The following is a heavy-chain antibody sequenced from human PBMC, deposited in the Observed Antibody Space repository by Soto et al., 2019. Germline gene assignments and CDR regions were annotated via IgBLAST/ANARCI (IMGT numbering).Heavy chain of an antibody. D-gene: IGHD5-18*01. CDR3: ARHGYSYGTHYFDY. CDR2: IYYSGSI. CDR1: GGSISSGY. Sequence: SETLSLTCTVSGGSISSGYWSWIRQPPGKGLEWIGYIYYSGSINYNPSLNSRVTISVDTSKNQFSLKLSSVAAADTAVYYCARHGYSYGTHYFDYWGQGTLVTVSS. J-gene: IGHJ4*02. V-gene: IGHV4-59*08.